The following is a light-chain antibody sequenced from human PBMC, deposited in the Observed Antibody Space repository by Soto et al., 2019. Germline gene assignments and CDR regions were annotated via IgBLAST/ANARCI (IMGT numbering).Light chain of an antibody. CDR1: QSVSNR. CDR2: EGS. CDR3: QQYDTYSRT. Sequence: DIQMTQSPSALSASGGDRVTITCRASQSVSNRLAWYRQKPGEAPKLLIYEGSTLERGVPSRFSGSGSGTEFTLTISSLQPDAFATFYCQQYDTYSRTFGQGTKVEVK. J-gene: IGKJ1*01. V-gene: IGKV1-5*03.